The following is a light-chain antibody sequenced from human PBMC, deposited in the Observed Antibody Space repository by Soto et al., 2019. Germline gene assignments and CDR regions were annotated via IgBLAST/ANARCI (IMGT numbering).Light chain of an antibody. J-gene: IGKJ1*01. CDR3: QQYNSYSWT. CDR1: QSISSY. CDR2: KAS. Sequence: DIQMTQSPSTLSASVGDRVTITCRASQSISSYLAWYQQKPGKAPKLLIYKASSLESGVPSRFSGSGSATEFTLTVSSLQPDDFATYYYQQYNSYSWTFGQGTKVEIK. V-gene: IGKV1-5*03.